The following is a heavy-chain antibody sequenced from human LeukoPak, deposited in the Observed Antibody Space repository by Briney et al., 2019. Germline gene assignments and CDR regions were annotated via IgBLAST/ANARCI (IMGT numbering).Heavy chain of an antibody. CDR2: INPNSGGT. D-gene: IGHD6-6*01. CDR1: GYTFTGYY. V-gene: IGHV1-2*02. J-gene: IGHJ4*02. CDR3: ARSIAARHPFDY. Sequence: ASVKVSYKASGYTFTGYYMHWVRQAPGQGLEWMGWINPNSGGTNYAQKFQGRVTMTRDTSISTAYMELSRLRSDDTAVYYCARSIAARHPFDYWGQGTLVTVSS.